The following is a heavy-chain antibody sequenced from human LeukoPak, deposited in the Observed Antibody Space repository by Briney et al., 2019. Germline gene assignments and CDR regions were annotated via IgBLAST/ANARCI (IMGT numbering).Heavy chain of an antibody. Sequence: GGSLRLSCAVSGFSVSSNYMSWVRQAPGKGLEWVSVIFSGGSTYFADSVKGRFTISRDDSKNALYLQMNSLRAEDTAVYYCARDRSGSGSYSYDNWGQGTLVTVSS. CDR3: ARDRSGSGSYSYDN. CDR2: IFSGGST. J-gene: IGHJ4*02. CDR1: GFSVSSNY. D-gene: IGHD3-10*01. V-gene: IGHV3-66*01.